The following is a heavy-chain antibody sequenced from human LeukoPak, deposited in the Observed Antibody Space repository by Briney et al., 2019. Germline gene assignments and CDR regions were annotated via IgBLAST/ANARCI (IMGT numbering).Heavy chain of an antibody. Sequence: ASVKVSCKASGYTFTSYGISWVRQAPGQGLEWMGWISAYNGNTNYAQKLQGRVTMTTDTSTSTAYMELRRLRSDDTAVYYCARDVLRGLYYYDSSGYYGTGAFDIWGQGTMVTVSS. CDR1: GYTFTSYG. J-gene: IGHJ3*02. CDR2: ISAYNGNT. V-gene: IGHV1-18*01. D-gene: IGHD3-22*01. CDR3: ARDVLRGLYYYDSSGYYGTGAFDI.